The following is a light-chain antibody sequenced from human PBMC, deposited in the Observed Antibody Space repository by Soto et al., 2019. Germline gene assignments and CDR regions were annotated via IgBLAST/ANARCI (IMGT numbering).Light chain of an antibody. J-gene: IGLJ3*02. V-gene: IGLV2-11*01. CDR1: SSDVGGYNY. CDR3: CSYSASSTFVV. Sequence: QSALTQPRSVSGSPGQSVTISCTGTSSDVGGYNYVSWYQQHPGKAPKLMIYDVSKRPSGVPDRFSGSKSGNTASLTISGRHADDEADYYCCSYSASSTFVVFGGGTKLTVL. CDR2: DVS.